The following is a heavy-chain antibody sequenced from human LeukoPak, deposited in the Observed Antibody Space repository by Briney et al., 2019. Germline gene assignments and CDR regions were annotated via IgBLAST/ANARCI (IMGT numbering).Heavy chain of an antibody. CDR2: IYYSGST. D-gene: IGHD1-26*01. V-gene: IGHV4-30-4*08. CDR1: GASISSGDYY. J-gene: IGHJ3*02. CDR3: ARDRRWEHLGDAFDI. Sequence: PSETLSLTCTVSGASISSGDYYWSWIRQPPGKGLEWIGYIYYSGSTYYNPSLKSRVTISVDTSKNQFSLKLSSVTAADTAVYYCARDRRWEHLGDAFDIWGQGTMVTVSS.